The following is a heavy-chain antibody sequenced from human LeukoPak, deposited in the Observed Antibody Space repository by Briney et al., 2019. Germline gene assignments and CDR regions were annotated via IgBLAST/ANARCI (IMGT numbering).Heavy chain of an antibody. D-gene: IGHD5-18*01. CDR1: GFTFSSYA. J-gene: IGHJ6*03. V-gene: IGHV3-64*01. CDR2: ISSNGGST. Sequence: GGSLRLSCAASGFTFSSYAMHWVRQAPGKGLEYVSAISSNGGSTYYANSVKGRFTISRDNSKNTLYLQMGSLRAEDMAVYYCARDRLTHTAMVYYMDVWGKGTTVTVSS. CDR3: ARDRLTHTAMVYYMDV.